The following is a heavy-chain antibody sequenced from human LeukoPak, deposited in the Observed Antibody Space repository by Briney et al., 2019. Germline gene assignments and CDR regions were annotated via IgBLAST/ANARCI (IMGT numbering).Heavy chain of an antibody. J-gene: IGHJ6*03. Sequence: SETLSLTCTVSGGSISSGSYYWSWIRQPAGKGLEWIGRSYRSGSTNYNPSLKSRVTISVDTSKNQFSLKLSSVTAADTAVYYCARITMVRGGFRNYFYFYYMDVWGKGTTVTISS. V-gene: IGHV4-61*02. CDR1: GGSISSGSYY. CDR2: SYRSGST. D-gene: IGHD3-10*01. CDR3: ARITMVRGGFRNYFYFYYMDV.